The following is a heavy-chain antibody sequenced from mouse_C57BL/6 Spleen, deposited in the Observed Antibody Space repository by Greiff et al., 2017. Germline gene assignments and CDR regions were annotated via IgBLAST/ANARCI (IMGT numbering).Heavy chain of an antibody. Sequence: QVQLQQSGAELVKPGASVKISCKASGYAFSSYWMNWVKQRPGKGLEWIGQIYPGDGDTNYNGKFKGKATLTADKSSSTAYMQLSSLTSEDSAVYFCARESYGNYDYYAMDYWGQGTSVTVSS. V-gene: IGHV1-80*01. D-gene: IGHD2-1*01. CDR2: IYPGDGDT. CDR3: ARESYGNYDYYAMDY. J-gene: IGHJ4*01. CDR1: GYAFSSYW.